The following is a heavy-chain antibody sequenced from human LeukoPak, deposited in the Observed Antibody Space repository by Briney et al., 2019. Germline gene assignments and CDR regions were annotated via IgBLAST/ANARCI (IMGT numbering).Heavy chain of an antibody. CDR3: ATTTIFGAPPDF. D-gene: IGHD3-3*01. J-gene: IGHJ4*02. Sequence: GASVKVSCKVSGYTLTELSMHWVRQAPGKRLEWMGGFDPEDGETIYAQKFQGRVTMTEDTSTDTAYMELSSLRSEDTAVYYCATTTIFGAPPDFWGQGTLVSVSS. V-gene: IGHV1-24*01. CDR2: FDPEDGET. CDR1: GYTLTELS.